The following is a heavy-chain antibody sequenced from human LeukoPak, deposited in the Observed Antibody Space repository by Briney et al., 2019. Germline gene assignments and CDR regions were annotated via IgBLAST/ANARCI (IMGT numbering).Heavy chain of an antibody. Sequence: GGSLRLSCAASGLTFSSYAMSWVRQAPGKGLEWVSTISGSGGNTYFADSVKGRFTISRDNSKNTLYLQMTSLRAEDTAVYYCAKDSTAPISITMVRGRWYFDYWGQGTLVTVSS. CDR3: AKDSTAPISITMVRGRWYFDY. CDR1: GLTFSSYA. J-gene: IGHJ4*02. CDR2: ISGSGGNT. D-gene: IGHD3-10*01. V-gene: IGHV3-23*01.